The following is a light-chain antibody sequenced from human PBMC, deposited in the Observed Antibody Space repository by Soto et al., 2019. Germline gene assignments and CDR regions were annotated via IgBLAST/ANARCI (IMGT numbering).Light chain of an antibody. J-gene: IGKJ1*01. V-gene: IGKV1-5*03. CDR1: QSISSW. Sequence: DIKVNPAQSTMPASYSVRVTINCRASQSISSWLAWYQQKPGKAPKLLIYKASSLESGVPSRFSGSGSGTEFTLTSSSLQPDDFASYYCQQYNTYRTFGQGTKVDI. CDR3: QQYNTYRT. CDR2: KAS.